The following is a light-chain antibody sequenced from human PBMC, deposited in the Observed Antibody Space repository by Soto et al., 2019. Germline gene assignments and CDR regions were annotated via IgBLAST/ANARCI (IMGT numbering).Light chain of an antibody. CDR3: KQYGSSQRT. J-gene: IGKJ1*01. CDR2: GAS. V-gene: IGKV3-20*01. Sequence: EIVLTQSPGTLSLSPGESATLSCRASQSVSSSYLAWYQQKPGQANRLLIYGASSRATGIPDRFSGSGSGTDFTLTISRLEPEEFAVYYCKQYGSSQRTVGQGNKVDIK. CDR1: QSVSSSY.